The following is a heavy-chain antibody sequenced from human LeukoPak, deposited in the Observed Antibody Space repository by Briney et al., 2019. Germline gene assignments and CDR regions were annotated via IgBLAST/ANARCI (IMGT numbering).Heavy chain of an antibody. V-gene: IGHV4-59*02. CDR2: IFRTGNT. Sequence: PSETLSLTCTVSGGSVSGYYWSWIRQPPGNGLEWIGYIFRTGNTNYNPSLRSRVTISVDTSKNQFSMKLTSVTAADTAVYYCARGHWGCDYWGQGALVTVSS. CDR1: GGSVSGYY. D-gene: IGHD7-27*01. CDR3: ARGHWGCDY. J-gene: IGHJ4*02.